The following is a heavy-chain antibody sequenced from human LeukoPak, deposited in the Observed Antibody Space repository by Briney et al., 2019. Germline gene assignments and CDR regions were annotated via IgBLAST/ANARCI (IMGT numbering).Heavy chain of an antibody. CDR3: AKAPVTTCRGAYCYPFDY. Sequence: GGTLRLSCAASGFTLSSYAMSWVRQAPGKGLEWVSAISDSGNTYHADSVKGRFTISRDSSKNTLFLQMNRLRPEDAAVYYCAKAPVTTCRGAYCYPFDYWGQGTLVTVSS. CDR2: ISDSGNT. CDR1: GFTLSSYA. J-gene: IGHJ4*02. V-gene: IGHV3-23*01. D-gene: IGHD2-21*01.